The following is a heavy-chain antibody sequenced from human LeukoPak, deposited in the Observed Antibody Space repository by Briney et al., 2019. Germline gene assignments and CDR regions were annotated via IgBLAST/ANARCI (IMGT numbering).Heavy chain of an antibody. CDR3: AKNPSSIAARPYFQH. D-gene: IGHD6-6*01. Sequence: GGSLRLSCAASGFTFSNYAMSWVRQAPGKGLEWVSAISGSGGSTYYADSVKGRFTISRDNSKNTLYLQMNSLRAEDTAVYYCAKNPSSIAARPYFQHWGQGTLVTVSS. CDR1: GFTFSNYA. CDR2: ISGSGGST. V-gene: IGHV3-23*01. J-gene: IGHJ1*01.